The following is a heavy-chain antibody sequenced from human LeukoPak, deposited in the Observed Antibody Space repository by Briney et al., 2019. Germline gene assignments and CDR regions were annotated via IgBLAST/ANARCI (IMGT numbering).Heavy chain of an antibody. J-gene: IGHJ5*02. V-gene: IGHV1-2*02. D-gene: IGHD3-3*01. CDR2: INPNSGGT. CDR1: GYTSTGYY. Sequence: ASVKVSCKASGYTSTGYYMHWVRQAPGQGLEWMGWINPNSGGTNYAQKFQGRVTMTRDTSISTAYMELSRLRSDDTAVYYCARSFWFLEWLEGLDWFDPWGQGTLVTVSS. CDR3: ARSFWFLEWLEGLDWFDP.